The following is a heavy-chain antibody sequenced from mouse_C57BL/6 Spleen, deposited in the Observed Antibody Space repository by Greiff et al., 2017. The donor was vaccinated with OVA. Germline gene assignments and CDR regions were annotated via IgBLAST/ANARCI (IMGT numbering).Heavy chain of an antibody. CDR1: GYTFTDYE. Sequence: VQLVESGAELVRPGASVTLSCKASGYTFTDYEMHWVKQTPVHGLEWIGAIDPETGGTAYNQKFKGKAILTADKSSSTAYMELRSLTSEDSAVYYCTRMGYLDYWGQGTTLTVSS. CDR3: TRMGYLDY. J-gene: IGHJ2*01. D-gene: IGHD2-3*01. V-gene: IGHV1-15*01. CDR2: IDPETGGT.